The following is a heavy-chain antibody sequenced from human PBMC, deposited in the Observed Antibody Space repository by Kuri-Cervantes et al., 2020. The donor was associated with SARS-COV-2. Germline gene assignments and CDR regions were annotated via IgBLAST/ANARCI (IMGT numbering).Heavy chain of an antibody. Sequence: LSLTCAASGFTFSDYYMSWIHQAPGKGLEWVSYISSSSSYTNYADSVKGRFTISRDNAKNPLYLQMNSLRAEDTAVYYCARRRSGYCSSTSCYENYYYYYGMDVWGQGTTVTVSS. CDR2: ISSSSSYT. V-gene: IGHV3-11*03. CDR3: ARRRSGYCSSTSCYENYYYYYGMDV. J-gene: IGHJ6*02. CDR1: GFTFSDYY. D-gene: IGHD2-2*01.